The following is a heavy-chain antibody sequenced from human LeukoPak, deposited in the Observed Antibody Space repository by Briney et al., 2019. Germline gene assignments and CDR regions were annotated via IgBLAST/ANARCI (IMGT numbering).Heavy chain of an antibody. CDR1: EFIVSINY. J-gene: IGHJ4*02. V-gene: IGHV3-66*01. D-gene: IGHD3-22*01. Sequence: GGSLRLSCAASEFIVSINYMTWVRQAPGKGLEWVSLIYSRGDTKYADSVKGRFTISRDNSKNTLYLQMSSLRTEDTAVYYCATLPYYYDSSGSYYFDYWGQGTLVTVSS. CDR2: IYSRGDT. CDR3: ATLPYYYDSSGSYYFDY.